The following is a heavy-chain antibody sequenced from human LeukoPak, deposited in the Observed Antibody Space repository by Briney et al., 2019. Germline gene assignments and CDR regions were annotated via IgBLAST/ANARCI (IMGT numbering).Heavy chain of an antibody. CDR3: AKDRASSWWYFDL. CDR1: GGSLSAYY. Sequence: PSETLSLTCAVYGGSLSAYYWTWIRQPPGKGLEWIGEINHGGSTNYNPSLKSRVTISVDKSKNQFSLKLSSVTAADTAVYYCAKDRASSWWYFDLWGRGTLVTVSS. CDR2: INHGGST. J-gene: IGHJ2*01. V-gene: IGHV4-34*01. D-gene: IGHD5-18*01.